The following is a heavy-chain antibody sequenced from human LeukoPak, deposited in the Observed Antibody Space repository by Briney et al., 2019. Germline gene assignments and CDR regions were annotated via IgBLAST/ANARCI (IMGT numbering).Heavy chain of an antibody. CDR3: ARDIGGYFQH. Sequence: SETLSLTCTVSGGSISSYYWSWIRQPPGKGLEWIGYIYYSGSTNYNPSLKSRVTISVDTSKNQFSLKLSSVTAADTAVYYCARDIGGYFQHWGQGTLVTVSS. J-gene: IGHJ1*01. CDR2: IYYSGST. V-gene: IGHV4-59*12. D-gene: IGHD1-26*01. CDR1: GGSISSYY.